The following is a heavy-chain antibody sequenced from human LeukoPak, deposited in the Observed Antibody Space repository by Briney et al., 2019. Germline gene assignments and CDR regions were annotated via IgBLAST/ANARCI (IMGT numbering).Heavy chain of an antibody. CDR2: ISVGGDST. Sequence: GGSLRLSCIASGFPFNTYSMSWVRQAPGKGLEWVSAISVGGDSTYYADSVKGRFTISRDNSRNTLYLQMNSLRADDTALYYCAKRRESGIGSLYYFDYWGQGTLVTVSS. D-gene: IGHD3-16*01. V-gene: IGHV3-23*01. CDR3: AKRRESGIGSLYYFDY. J-gene: IGHJ4*02. CDR1: GFPFNTYS.